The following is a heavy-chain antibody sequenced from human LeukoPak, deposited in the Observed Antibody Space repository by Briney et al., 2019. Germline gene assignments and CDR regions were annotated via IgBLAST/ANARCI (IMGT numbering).Heavy chain of an antibody. V-gene: IGHV4-39*07. CDR1: GESISSSTSY. J-gene: IGHJ4*02. CDR2: MWFGATT. CDR3: ARGRRGSYFQDY. Sequence: PTQTLSLTWAVPGESISSSTSYWGWIRKHPGKGLEWIGSMWFGATTSYDPSLKSRVTISIDPSKNQFSLKLSSVTAADTALYYCARGRRGSYFQDYWGQGTLVTVSS. D-gene: IGHD1-26*01.